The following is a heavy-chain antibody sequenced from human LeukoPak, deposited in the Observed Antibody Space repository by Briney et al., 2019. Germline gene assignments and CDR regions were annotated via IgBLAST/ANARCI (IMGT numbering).Heavy chain of an antibody. D-gene: IGHD3-3*01. CDR1: GYTFTSYY. V-gene: IGHV1-46*01. CDR2: INPSGGST. CDR3: AREGRFLEWLTFDY. Sequence: ASVKVSCKASGYTFTSYYMHWVRQAPGQGLDGMGIINPSGGSTSYAQKFQGRVTMTRGMSTSTVYMELSSLRSEDTAVYYCAREGRFLEWLTFDYWGQGTLVTVSS. J-gene: IGHJ4*02.